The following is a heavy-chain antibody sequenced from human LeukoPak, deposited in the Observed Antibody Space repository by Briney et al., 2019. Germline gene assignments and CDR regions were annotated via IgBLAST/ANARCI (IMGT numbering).Heavy chain of an antibody. CDR3: ARVGPPSYYDYVWGSYPYDY. CDR2: IYPGDSDT. Sequence: PGESLKISCKGSGYSFTSYWIGWGRQMPGKGLEWMGIIYPGDSDTRYSPSFQGQVTISADKSISTAYLQWSSLKASDTAMYYCARVGPPSYYDYVWGSYPYDYWGQGTLVTVSS. D-gene: IGHD3-16*02. CDR1: GYSFTSYW. J-gene: IGHJ4*02. V-gene: IGHV5-51*03.